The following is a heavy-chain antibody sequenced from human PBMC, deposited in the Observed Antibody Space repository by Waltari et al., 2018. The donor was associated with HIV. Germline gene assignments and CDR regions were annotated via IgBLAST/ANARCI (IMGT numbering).Heavy chain of an antibody. D-gene: IGHD3-22*01. Sequence: QVHLVQSGAELRKPGASVTVSCKASGYTFTNYGITWVRQAPGQGLEWVGWISGYNGDTKYAQKVRGRVTMTTETSTSTAYLEMGSLRFDDTAVYYCARDHYYGSSGYYSDYWGQGTLVTVSS. V-gene: IGHV1-18*01. CDR2: ISGYNGDT. CDR1: GYTFTNYG. CDR3: ARDHYYGSSGYYSDY. J-gene: IGHJ4*02.